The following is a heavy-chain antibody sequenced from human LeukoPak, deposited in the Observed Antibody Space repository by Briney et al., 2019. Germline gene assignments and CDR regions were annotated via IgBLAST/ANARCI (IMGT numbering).Heavy chain of an antibody. J-gene: IGHJ4*02. CDR1: GYTFTSYA. CDR3: ARSYLTSDFDY. V-gene: IGHV7-4-1*02. CDR2: INTNTGNP. Sequence: ASVKVSCKASGYTFTSYAMNWVRQAPGQGLEWMGWINTNTGNPTYAQGFTGRFVFSLDTSVSTAYLQISSLKAEDTVVCYCARSYLTSDFDYWGQGTLVTVSS.